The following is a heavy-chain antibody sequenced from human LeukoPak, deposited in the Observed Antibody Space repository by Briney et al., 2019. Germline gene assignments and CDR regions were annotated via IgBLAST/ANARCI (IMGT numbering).Heavy chain of an antibody. CDR1: GYTFTGYY. CDR2: INPNSGGT. Sequence: ASVKVSCKASGYTFTGYYMHWVRQAPGQGLEWMGWINPNSGGTNYAQKFQGRVTMIRDTSISTAYMELSRLRSDDTAVYYCARVRQYYGSGSYRHFDYWGQGTLVTVSS. J-gene: IGHJ4*02. D-gene: IGHD3-10*01. CDR3: ARVRQYYGSGSYRHFDY. V-gene: IGHV1-2*02.